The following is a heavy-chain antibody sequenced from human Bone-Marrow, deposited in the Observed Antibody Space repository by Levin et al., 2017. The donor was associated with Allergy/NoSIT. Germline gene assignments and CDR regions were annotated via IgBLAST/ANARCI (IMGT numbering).Heavy chain of an antibody. J-gene: IGHJ3*02. CDR3: AREFVVVVVATAPPRDSDAFDI. Sequence: ASVKVSCKASGYTFTSYYMHWVRQAPGQGLEWMGIINPSGGSPTYAQKFQGRVTMTRDTSTSTVYTELSSLRSEDPAVYYCAREFVVVVVATAPPRDSDAFDIWGQGTMVTVSS. CDR2: INPSGGSP. CDR1: GYTFTSYY. V-gene: IGHV1-46*01. D-gene: IGHD2-15*01.